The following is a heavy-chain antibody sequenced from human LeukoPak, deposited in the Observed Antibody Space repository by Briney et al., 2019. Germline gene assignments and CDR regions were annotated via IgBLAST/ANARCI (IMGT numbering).Heavy chain of an antibody. J-gene: IGHJ3*02. CDR2: ISGSGGGT. CDR3: AKALGIAVAGNAFDI. Sequence: PGGSLRLSCAASGFTFSSYAMSWVRQAPGKGLEWVSAISGSGGGTYYADSVKGRFTISRDNSKNTLYLQMNSLRAEDTAVYYCAKALGIAVAGNAFDIWGQGTMVTVSS. V-gene: IGHV3-23*01. CDR1: GFTFSSYA. D-gene: IGHD6-19*01.